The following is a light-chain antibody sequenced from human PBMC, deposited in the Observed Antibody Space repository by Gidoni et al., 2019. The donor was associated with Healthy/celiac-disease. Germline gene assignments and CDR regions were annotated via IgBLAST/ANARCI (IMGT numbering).Light chain of an antibody. CDR3: QQFNSYSPVFT. CDR2: AAS. V-gene: IGKV1-5*01. J-gene: IGKJ3*01. CDR1: QSISGW. Sequence: DIQMTQSPSTLSASVGDRVTITCRASQSISGWLAWYQQKPGKAPKLLIYAASSLESVVPSRFSGSGSGTEFTLTISSLQPDDFAAYYCQQFNSYSPVFTFGRGTKVDIK.